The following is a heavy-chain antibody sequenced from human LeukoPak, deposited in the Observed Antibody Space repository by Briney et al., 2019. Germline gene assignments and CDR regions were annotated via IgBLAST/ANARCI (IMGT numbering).Heavy chain of an antibody. CDR2: IKQDGSEK. Sequence: GGSLRLSCAASGFTFSSYWMSWVRQAPGKGLEWVANIKQDGSEKYYVDSVKGRFTISTDNVKNSLYLQMNSLRAEDTAVYYCARRGYSYGPEFYYFDSWGQGTLVTVSS. CDR3: ARRGYSYGPEFYYFDS. CDR1: GFTFSSYW. V-gene: IGHV3-7*01. D-gene: IGHD5-18*01. J-gene: IGHJ4*02.